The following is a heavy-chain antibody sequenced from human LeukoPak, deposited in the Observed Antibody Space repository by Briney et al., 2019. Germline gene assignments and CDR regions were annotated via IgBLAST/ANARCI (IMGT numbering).Heavy chain of an antibody. CDR2: INSDGSST. V-gene: IGHV3-74*01. CDR1: GFTFGSYW. D-gene: IGHD4-23*01. CDR3: ARDDYGGNSDY. J-gene: IGHJ4*02. Sequence: GGSLRLSCAASGFTFGSYWMHWVRQAPGKGLVWVSRINSDGSSTSYADSVKGRFTISRDNAKNKLYLQMNSLRAEDTAVYYCARDDYGGNSDYWGQGTLVTVSS.